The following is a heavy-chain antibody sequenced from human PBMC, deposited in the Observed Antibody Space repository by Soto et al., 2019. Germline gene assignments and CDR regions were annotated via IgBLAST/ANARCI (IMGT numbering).Heavy chain of an antibody. CDR2: INPNSGGT. J-gene: IGHJ6*02. CDR1: GYTFTGYY. Sequence: ASVKVSFKASGYTFTGYYMHWVRQAPGQGLEWMGWINPNSGGTNYAQKFQGWVTMTRDTSISTAYMELSRLRSDDTAVYYCARREAGYYYYGMDVWGQGTTVTVSS. V-gene: IGHV1-2*04. CDR3: ARREAGYYYYGMDV.